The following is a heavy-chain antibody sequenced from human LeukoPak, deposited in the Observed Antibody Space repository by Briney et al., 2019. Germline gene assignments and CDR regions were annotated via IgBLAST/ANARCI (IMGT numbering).Heavy chain of an antibody. J-gene: IGHJ6*03. CDR2: IYYSGST. Sequence: SETLSLTCTVSGGSISSSSYYWGWIRQPPGKGLEWIGSIYYSGSTYYNPSLKSRVTISVDTSKNQFSLKLSSVTAADTALYYCARETSQKGAHYMDVWGKGTTVTISS. CDR3: ARETSQKGAHYMDV. CDR1: GGSISSSSYY. D-gene: IGHD3-16*01. V-gene: IGHV4-39*07.